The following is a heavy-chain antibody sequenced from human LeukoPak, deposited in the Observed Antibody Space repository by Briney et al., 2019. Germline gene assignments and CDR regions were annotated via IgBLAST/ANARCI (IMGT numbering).Heavy chain of an antibody. CDR3: ASGDYYDSSGYLDFDY. CDR2: ISGSGGST. CDR1: GFTFSSYA. Sequence: GGSLRLSCAASGFTFSSYAMSWVRQAPGKGLEWVSAISGSGGSTYYADSVKGRFTISRDNSKNTLYLQMNSLRAEDTAVYYCASGDYYDSSGYLDFDYWGQGTLVTVSS. J-gene: IGHJ4*02. D-gene: IGHD3-22*01. V-gene: IGHV3-23*01.